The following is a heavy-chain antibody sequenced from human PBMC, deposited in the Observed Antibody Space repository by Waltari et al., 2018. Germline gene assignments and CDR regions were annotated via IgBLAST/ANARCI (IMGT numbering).Heavy chain of an antibody. J-gene: IGHJ4*02. CDR2: ITGEGDNT. V-gene: IGHV3-23*04. CDR1: GFSFSNYA. Sequence: EVQLVESGGGSVQSGGSLRLSCEGAGFSFSNYAMSWFRQAPGKGLEWVSSITGEGDNTYDADSVRGRFTISRDNSKNTLSLQMNSLRAEDTATYYCARVPYNDFWTGYFFFDLWGQGTLVSVSS. CDR3: ARVPYNDFWTGYFFFDL. D-gene: IGHD3-3*01.